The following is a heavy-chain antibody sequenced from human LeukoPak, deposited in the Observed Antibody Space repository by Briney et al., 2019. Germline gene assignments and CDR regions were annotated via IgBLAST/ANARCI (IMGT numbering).Heavy chain of an antibody. CDR2: IKQDGSEK. V-gene: IGHV3-7*01. J-gene: IGHJ6*03. D-gene: IGHD5-18*01. Sequence: GGSLRLSCAASGFTFSSYWMSWVRQAPGKGLEWVANIKQDGSEKYYVDSVKGRFTISRDNAKNSLYLQMNSLRAEDTAVYYCARDEYSYGFLYYYMDVWGKGTTVTVSS. CDR1: GFTFSSYW. CDR3: ARDEYSYGFLYYYMDV.